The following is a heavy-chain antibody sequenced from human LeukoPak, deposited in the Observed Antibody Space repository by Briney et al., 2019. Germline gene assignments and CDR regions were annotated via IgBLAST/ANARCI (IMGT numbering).Heavy chain of an antibody. D-gene: IGHD2-15*01. Sequence: GGSLRLSCTASQLNFNKFGMTWVRQAPGKGLEWVSAISSDSFYIYYADSVKGRFTVSRDNAKSSLYLQMNGLRAEDTALYYCARRKYDCSGGSCYGFAFDLWGQGTMVTVSS. CDR3: ARRKYDCSGGSCYGFAFDL. CDR2: ISSDSFYI. J-gene: IGHJ3*01. CDR1: QLNFNKFG. V-gene: IGHV3-21*01.